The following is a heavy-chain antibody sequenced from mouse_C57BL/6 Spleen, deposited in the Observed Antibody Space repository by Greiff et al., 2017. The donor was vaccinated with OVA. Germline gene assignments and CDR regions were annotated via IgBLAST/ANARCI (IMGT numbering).Heavy chain of an antibody. V-gene: IGHV5-17*01. CDR2: ISSGSSTI. CDR1: GFTFSDYG. J-gene: IGHJ1*03. Sequence: DVQLVESGGGLVKPGGSLKLSCAASGFTFSDYGMHWVRQAPEKGLEWVAYISSGSSTIYYADTVKGRFTISRDNAKNTLFLQMTSLRSEDTAMYYCARRDYYGSSLLDVWGTGTTVTVSS. D-gene: IGHD1-1*01. CDR3: ARRDYYGSSLLDV.